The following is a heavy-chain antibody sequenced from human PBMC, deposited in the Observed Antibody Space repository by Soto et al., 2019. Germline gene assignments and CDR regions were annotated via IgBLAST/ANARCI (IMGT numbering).Heavy chain of an antibody. J-gene: IGHJ4*02. D-gene: IGHD3-3*01. CDR1: GGTFSSYA. V-gene: IGHV1-69*12. Sequence: QVQLVQSGAEVKKPGSSVKVSCKASGGTFSSYAISWVRQAPGQGLEWMGGIIPIFGTANYAQKFQGRVTITADESTSTDYMELSSLRSEDTAVYYCARDSVPRDGDYDFWSGYSYYFDYWGQGTLVTVSS. CDR3: ARDSVPRDGDYDFWSGYSYYFDY. CDR2: IIPIFGTA.